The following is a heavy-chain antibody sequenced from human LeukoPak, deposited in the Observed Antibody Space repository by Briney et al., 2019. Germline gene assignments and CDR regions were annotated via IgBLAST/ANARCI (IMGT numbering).Heavy chain of an antibody. V-gene: IGHV6-1*01. CDR1: GDSVSSNIAA. Sequence: SQTLSLTCAISGDSVSSNIAAWNWIRQSPSRGLEWLGRTYYRSRWYNDYEASVKSRLTITADTSKNQFSLLLSSVTPEDTAVYYCARGDYGSGSYYQVVDYWGQGTLVTVSS. D-gene: IGHD3-10*01. CDR3: ARGDYGSGSYYQVVDY. J-gene: IGHJ4*02. CDR2: TYYRSRWYN.